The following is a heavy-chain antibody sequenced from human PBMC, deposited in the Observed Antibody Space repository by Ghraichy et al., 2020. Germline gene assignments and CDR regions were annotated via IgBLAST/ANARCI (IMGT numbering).Heavy chain of an antibody. V-gene: IGHV4-59*01. Sequence: SETLSLTCAVYGGSFSGYYWSWIRQPPGKGLEWIGYIYYSGSTNYNPSLKSRVTISVDTSKNQFSLKLSSVTAADTAVYYCARGPYDFWSGYYYWGQGTLVTVSS. D-gene: IGHD3-3*01. J-gene: IGHJ4*02. CDR1: GGSFSGYY. CDR3: ARGPYDFWSGYYY. CDR2: IYYSGST.